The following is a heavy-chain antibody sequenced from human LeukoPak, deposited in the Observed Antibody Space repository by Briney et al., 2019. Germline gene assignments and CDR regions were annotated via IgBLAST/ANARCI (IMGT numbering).Heavy chain of an antibody. J-gene: IGHJ4*02. CDR3: ARADPLYIVLMVYATHLDY. Sequence: ASVKVSCKASGYTFTSYYMHWVRQAPGRGLEWMGIINPSGGSTSYAQKFQGRVTMTRDTSTSTVYMELSSLRSEDTAVYYCARADPLYIVLMVYATHLDYWGQGTLVTVSS. D-gene: IGHD2-8*01. CDR1: GYTFTSYY. CDR2: INPSGGST. V-gene: IGHV1-46*01.